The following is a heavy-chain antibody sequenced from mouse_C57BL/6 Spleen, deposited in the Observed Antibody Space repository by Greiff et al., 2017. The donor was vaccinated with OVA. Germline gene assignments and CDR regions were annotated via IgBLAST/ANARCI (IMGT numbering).Heavy chain of an antibody. CDR2: IDPSDSYT. CDR1: GYTFTSYW. CDR3: ARGPSGWYFDV. V-gene: IGHV1-50*01. Sequence: QVQLQQPGAELVKPGASVKLSCKASGYTFTSYWMQWVKQRPGQGLEWIGEIDPSDSYTNYNQKFKGKATLAVDTSSSTAYMQLSSLTSEDSAVYYCARGPSGWYFDVWGTGTTVTVSS. J-gene: IGHJ1*03. D-gene: IGHD3-1*01.